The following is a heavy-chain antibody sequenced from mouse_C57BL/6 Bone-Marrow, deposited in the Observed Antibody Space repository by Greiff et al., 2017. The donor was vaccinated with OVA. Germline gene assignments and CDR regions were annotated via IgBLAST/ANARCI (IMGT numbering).Heavy chain of an antibody. V-gene: IGHV5-17*01. CDR2: ISSGSSTI. D-gene: IGHD1-1*01. J-gene: IGHJ2*01. CDR1: GFTFSDYG. Sequence: EVQRVESGGGLVKPGGSLKLSCAASGFTFSDYGMHWVRQAPEKGLEWVAYISSGSSTIYYADTVKGRFTISRDNAKNTLFLQMTSLRSEDTAMYYCARPGYYYGTLYYFGYWGQGTTLTVSS. CDR3: ARPGYYYGTLYYFGY.